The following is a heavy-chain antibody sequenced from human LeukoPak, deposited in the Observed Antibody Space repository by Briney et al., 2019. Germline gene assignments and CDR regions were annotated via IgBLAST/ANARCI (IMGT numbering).Heavy chain of an antibody. CDR2: IKPDGSAE. V-gene: IGHV3-7*01. Sequence: GGSLRLSCATSGFTFSSNWMSWVRHAPGRGLDWVANIKPDGSAEYYADSVKGRFTISRDNSKNTLYVQMNSLRAEDTAVYYCARDPAKFWSGHDYWGQGTLVTVSS. CDR1: GFTFSSNW. CDR3: ARDPAKFWSGHDY. J-gene: IGHJ4*02. D-gene: IGHD3-3*01.